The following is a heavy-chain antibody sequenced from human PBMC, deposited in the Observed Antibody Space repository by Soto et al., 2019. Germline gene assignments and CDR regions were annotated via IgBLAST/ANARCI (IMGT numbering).Heavy chain of an antibody. D-gene: IGHD5-18*01. Sequence: GGSLRLSCAASGFTLSSYAMHWVRQAPGKGLEWVAVISYDGSNKYYADSVKGRFTISRDNSKNTLYLQMNSLRAEDTAVYYCARDLAMGMGDYYYYGMDVWGQGTTVTVSS. V-gene: IGHV3-30-3*01. CDR2: ISYDGSNK. J-gene: IGHJ6*02. CDR1: GFTLSSYA. CDR3: ARDLAMGMGDYYYYGMDV.